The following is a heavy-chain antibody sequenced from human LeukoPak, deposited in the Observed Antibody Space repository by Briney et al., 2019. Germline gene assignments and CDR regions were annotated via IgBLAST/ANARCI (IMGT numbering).Heavy chain of an antibody. CDR1: GYTFISYD. J-gene: IGHJ4*02. CDR2: MNPNSGNT. D-gene: IGHD3-10*01. V-gene: IGHV1-8*01. CDR3: ARGRRRDYYGSGSYWVY. Sequence: ASVKVSCKASGYTFISYDINWVRQATGQGLEWMGWMNPNSGNTGYAQKFQGRVTMTRNTSISTAYMELSSLRSEDTAVYYCARGRRRDYYGSGSYWVYWGQGTLVTVSS.